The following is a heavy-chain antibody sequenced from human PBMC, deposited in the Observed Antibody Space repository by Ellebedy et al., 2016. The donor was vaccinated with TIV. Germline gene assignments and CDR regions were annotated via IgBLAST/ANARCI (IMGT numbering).Heavy chain of an antibody. Sequence: GESLKISCAASGFTFSNYWMSWVRQAPGKGLEWVANIKQDGSEKYYMDSVNGRFSISRDNVKNSLYVQMNSLRDEDTAVYYCARDQWLGRAYYFDSWGQGTLVTVSS. D-gene: IGHD6-19*01. CDR3: ARDQWLGRAYYFDS. CDR1: GFTFSNYW. CDR2: IKQDGSEK. J-gene: IGHJ4*02. V-gene: IGHV3-7*01.